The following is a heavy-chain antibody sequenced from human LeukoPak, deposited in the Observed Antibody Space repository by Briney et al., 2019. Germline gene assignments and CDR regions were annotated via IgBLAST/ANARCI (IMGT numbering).Heavy chain of an antibody. CDR3: VRVPARASSAFYYFDY. Sequence: GGSLRLSCTASGFNFNTYAMHWVRQTPGMGLEWVAVISYDGINIYYLDSVKGRFTISRDNSNNTLYLQITSLRPEDTAVYYCVRVPARASSAFYYFDYWGQGTLVTVPS. D-gene: IGHD6-19*01. V-gene: IGHV3-30-3*01. CDR1: GFNFNTYA. CDR2: ISYDGINI. J-gene: IGHJ4*02.